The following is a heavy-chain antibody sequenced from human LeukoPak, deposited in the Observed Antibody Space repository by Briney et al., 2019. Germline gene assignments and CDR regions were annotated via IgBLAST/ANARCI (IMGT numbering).Heavy chain of an antibody. CDR1: GGSVSGYY. D-gene: IGHD2-15*01. CDR3: ARIHRYCSGGACYVLDN. J-gene: IGHJ4*02. CDR2: VYYSGST. V-gene: IGHV4-59*02. Sequence: PSETLSLTCVVSGGSVSGYYWGWIRQPPGRGLEWIRYVYYSGSTNYNPSFKSRITISVDTSRNRFSLQLSPVTAADTAVYYCARIHRYCSGGACYVLDNWGQGTLVAVSS.